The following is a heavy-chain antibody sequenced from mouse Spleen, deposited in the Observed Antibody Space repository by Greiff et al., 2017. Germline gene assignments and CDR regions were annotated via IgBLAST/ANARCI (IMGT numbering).Heavy chain of an antibody. CDR2: IWSDGST. V-gene: IGHV2-6-1*01. CDR3: ARHAYYYGSSYDGNYAMDY. J-gene: IGHJ4*01. Sequence: VQLQESGPGLVAPSQSLSITCTVSGFSLTSYGVHWVRQPPGKGLEWLVVIWSDGSTTYNSALKSRLSISKDNSKSQVFLKMNSLQTDDTAMYYCARHAYYYGSSYDGNYAMDYWGQGTSVTVSS. D-gene: IGHD1-1*01. CDR1: GFSLTSYG.